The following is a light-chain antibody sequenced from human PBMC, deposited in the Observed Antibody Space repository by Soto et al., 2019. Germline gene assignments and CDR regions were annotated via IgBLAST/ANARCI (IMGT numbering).Light chain of an antibody. CDR1: QSVASSY. CDR2: AAS. Sequence: EIVLTQSPGTLSLSPGERATLSCRASQSVASSYLAWYQQKPGRAPRLLFYAASSRATGIPDRFSGSGSGGDFTLTISRLEPDDFAVYYCHHFGSSPESFGQGTKV. V-gene: IGKV3-20*01. CDR3: HHFGSSPES. J-gene: IGKJ1*01.